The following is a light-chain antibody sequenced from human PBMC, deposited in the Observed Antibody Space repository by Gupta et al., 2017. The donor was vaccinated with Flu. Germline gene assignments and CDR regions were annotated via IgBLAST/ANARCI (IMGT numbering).Light chain of an antibody. CDR1: SSNIGSNT. CDR3: AAWHDSLNGWV. CDR2: SNN. Sequence: QSVLPQPPSASGTPGQTVSISCSGSSSNIGSNTVNWYQQLPGTAPKLLIYSNNQRPSGVPDRFSGSKSGTSASLAISGLQSEDEADYYCAAWHDSLNGWVFGGGTKLTVL. V-gene: IGLV1-44*01. J-gene: IGLJ3*02.